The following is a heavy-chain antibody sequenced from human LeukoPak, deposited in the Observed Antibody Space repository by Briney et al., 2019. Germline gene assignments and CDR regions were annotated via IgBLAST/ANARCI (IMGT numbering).Heavy chain of an antibody. J-gene: IGHJ4*02. D-gene: IGHD2-15*01. Sequence: GGSLRLSCAASGFTFSSSAMSWVRQAPGKGLEWVSAISNNGGYTYYADSVQGRFTISRDNPKSTLCLQMNSLRAEDAAVYYCAKQLGYCSDGSCYFPYWGQGTLVTVSS. CDR3: AKQLGYCSDGSCYFPY. CDR2: ISNNGGYT. V-gene: IGHV3-23*01. CDR1: GFTFSSSA.